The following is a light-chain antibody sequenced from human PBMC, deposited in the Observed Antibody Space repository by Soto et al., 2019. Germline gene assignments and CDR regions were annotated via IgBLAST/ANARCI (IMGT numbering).Light chain of an antibody. CDR1: QSVSSY. CDR2: DAS. Sequence: DMELSQFRSTLYLSKRKRATLSCRASQSVSSYLAWYQQKPGQAPRLLIYDASNRATGILARFSGSGSGTEFTLTISSLQSEDFAVYYCQQYNNWPPIPFGHGRRLEIK. V-gene: IGKV3D-15*01. CDR3: QQYNNWPPIP. J-gene: IGKJ5*01.